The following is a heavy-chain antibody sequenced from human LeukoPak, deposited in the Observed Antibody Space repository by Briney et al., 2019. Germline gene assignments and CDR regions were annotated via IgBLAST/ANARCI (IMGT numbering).Heavy chain of an antibody. Sequence: GGSLRLSCAASGFTFSSYAMSWVRQAPGKGLEWVSAISGSGGSTYYADSVKGRFTISRDNSKNTLYLQMNSLRAEDTAVYYCAKDPTNIAVAGTSDYWGQGTLSPSPQ. D-gene: IGHD6-19*01. CDR3: AKDPTNIAVAGTSDY. CDR2: ISGSGGST. J-gene: IGHJ4*02. V-gene: IGHV3-23*01. CDR1: GFTFSSYA.